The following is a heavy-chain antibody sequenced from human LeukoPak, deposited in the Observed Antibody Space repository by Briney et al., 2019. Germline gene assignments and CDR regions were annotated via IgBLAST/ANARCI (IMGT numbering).Heavy chain of an antibody. CDR1: GYTFTSYD. CDR2: MNPNSGNT. Sequence: GASVKVSCKASGYTFTSYDINWVRQATGQGLEWMGWMNPNSGNTGYAQKFQGRVTMTSNTSISTDYMELSSLRSEDTAVYYCARSEDHTADAFDIWGQGTMVTVSS. CDR3: ARSEDHTADAFDI. D-gene: IGHD1-14*01. J-gene: IGHJ3*02. V-gene: IGHV1-8*01.